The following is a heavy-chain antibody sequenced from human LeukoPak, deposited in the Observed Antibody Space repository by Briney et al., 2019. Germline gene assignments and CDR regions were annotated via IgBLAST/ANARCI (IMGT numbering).Heavy chain of an antibody. CDR2: INHSGST. CDR1: GGSFSGYY. V-gene: IGHV4-34*01. J-gene: IGHJ6*03. Sequence: PSEPLSLTCTVYGGSFSGYYWSWIRQPPWKGLEWFGEINHSGSTNYNPSLKSRVTISVDTSKNQFSLKLSSVTAADTAVYYCARGTNTGYSSSWYFYYYYMDVWGKGTTVTVSS. D-gene: IGHD6-13*01. CDR3: ARGTNTGYSSSWYFYYYYMDV.